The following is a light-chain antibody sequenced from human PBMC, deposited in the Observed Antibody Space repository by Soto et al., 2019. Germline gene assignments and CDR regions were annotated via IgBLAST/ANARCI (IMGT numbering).Light chain of an antibody. CDR2: GNN. V-gene: IGLV1-40*01. CDR1: GSNIGAGSD. CDR3: QSYDTSLRAWV. J-gene: IGLJ1*01. Sequence: QSVLTQPPSVSGAPGRRVAISCTGSGSNIGAGSDVHWYQQLPGMAPKLLVYGNNNRPSGVPDRFSGSKSATSASLAITGLQAEDEADYYCQSYDTSLRAWVFGTGTKVTVL.